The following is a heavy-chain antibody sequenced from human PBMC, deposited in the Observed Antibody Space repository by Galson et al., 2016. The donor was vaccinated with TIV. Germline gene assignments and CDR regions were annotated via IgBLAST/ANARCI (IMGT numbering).Heavy chain of an antibody. J-gene: IGHJ4*02. CDR1: GFAVSYKH. V-gene: IGHV3-53*01. Sequence: SLRLSCAASGFAVSYKHVIWVRQTPGKGLEWVSLIYSSDTTSYADSVRGRFTISRDNSRNTLFLEMNSLRVEDTAIYYCAREGRGAAYPNNFDHWGQGTLVTVSS. CDR3: AREGRGAAYPNNFDH. CDR2: IYSSDTT. D-gene: IGHD1-26*01.